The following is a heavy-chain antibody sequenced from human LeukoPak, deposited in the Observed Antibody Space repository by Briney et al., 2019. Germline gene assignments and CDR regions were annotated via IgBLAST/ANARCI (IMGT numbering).Heavy chain of an antibody. J-gene: IGHJ4*02. CDR2: IYYSGST. D-gene: IGHD6-6*01. V-gene: IGHV4-39*01. Sequence: SETLSLTCTVSGGSISSSSYYWGWIRQPPGKGLEWIGSIYYSGSTYYNPSLKSRVTISVDASKNQFSLKLSSVTAADTAVYYCARRYSSSSWVFDYWGQGTLVTVSS. CDR1: GGSISSSSYY. CDR3: ARRYSSSSWVFDY.